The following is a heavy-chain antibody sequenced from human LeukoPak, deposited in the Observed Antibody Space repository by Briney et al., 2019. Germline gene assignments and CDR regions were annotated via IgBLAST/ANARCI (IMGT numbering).Heavy chain of an antibody. D-gene: IGHD3-9*01. Sequence: GGSLRLSCAASGFTFDDYGMSWVRHAPGKGLEWVSGINWNGGSTGYADSVKGRFTISRDNAKNSLYLQMNSLRAEDTALYYCARDGGYDILTGDPRGALDIWGQGTMVTVSS. V-gene: IGHV3-20*04. CDR2: INWNGGST. CDR1: GFTFDDYG. J-gene: IGHJ3*02. CDR3: ARDGGYDILTGDPRGALDI.